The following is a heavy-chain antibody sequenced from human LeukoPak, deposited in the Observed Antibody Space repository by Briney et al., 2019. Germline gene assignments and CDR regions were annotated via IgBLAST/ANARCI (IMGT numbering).Heavy chain of an antibody. J-gene: IGHJ5*02. CDR3: ARGGTSYDILTGYYTPNNWFDP. Sequence: PGGSLRLSCAASGFTFSSYSMNWVRQAPGKGLEWVSSISSSSSYIYYADSVKGRFTISRDNAKNSLYLQMNSLRAEDTAVYYCARGGTSYDILTGYYTPNNWFDPWGQGTLVTVSS. CDR2: ISSSSSYI. V-gene: IGHV3-21*01. D-gene: IGHD3-9*01. CDR1: GFTFSSYS.